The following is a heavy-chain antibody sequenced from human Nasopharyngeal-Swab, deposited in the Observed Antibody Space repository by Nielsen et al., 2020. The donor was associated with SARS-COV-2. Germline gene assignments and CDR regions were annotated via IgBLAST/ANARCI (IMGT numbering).Heavy chain of an antibody. Sequence: GSLRLSCAASGFTFSSYGMHWVRQAPGKGLEWVAVISYDGSNKYYADSVKGRFTIPRDNSKNTLYLQMNSLRAEDTAVYYCAKGTITMVRGVIGWFDPWGQGTLVTVSS. V-gene: IGHV3-30*18. J-gene: IGHJ5*02. CDR1: GFTFSSYG. CDR3: AKGTITMVRGVIGWFDP. CDR2: ISYDGSNK. D-gene: IGHD3-10*01.